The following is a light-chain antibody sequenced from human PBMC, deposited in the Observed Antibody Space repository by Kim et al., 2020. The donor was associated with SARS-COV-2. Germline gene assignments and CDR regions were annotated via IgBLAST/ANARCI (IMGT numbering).Light chain of an antibody. V-gene: IGKV2-30*02. CDR1: QSLVHSDGNTY. Sequence: DVVMTQSPLSLPVTLGQPASISCRSSQSLVHSDGNTYLNWFQQRPGQSPRRLIYKVSNRDSGVPDRFSGSGSGTDFTLIISRVEAEDVGVYYCEQGTHWAYTFGQGTKLEI. CDR3: EQGTHWAYT. CDR2: KVS. J-gene: IGKJ2*01.